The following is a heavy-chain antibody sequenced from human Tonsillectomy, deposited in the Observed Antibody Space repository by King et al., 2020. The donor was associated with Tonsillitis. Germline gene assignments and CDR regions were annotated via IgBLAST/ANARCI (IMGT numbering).Heavy chain of an antibody. CDR1: GGSIRSSNL. CDR2: IYHSGCT. J-gene: IGHJ3*02. CDR3: ARDEAARDDAFDI. V-gene: IGHV4-4*02. D-gene: IGHD6-6*01. Sequence: QLQESGPGLVKPAGTLSLTCAVSGGSIRSSNLWSGVRQPPGKGLEWIGVIYHSGCTNYKPSLKSRVTISVDKSKNQYSLKLSSVTAAHTAVYYCARDEAARDDAFDIWGQGTMVTVSS.